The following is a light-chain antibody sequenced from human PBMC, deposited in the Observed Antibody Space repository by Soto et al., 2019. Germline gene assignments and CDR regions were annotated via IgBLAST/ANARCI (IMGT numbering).Light chain of an antibody. J-gene: IGLJ3*02. CDR3: QSYDSSLSVWV. V-gene: IGLV1-40*01. CDR2: GNS. CDR1: SSNIGAG. Sequence: QSVLTQPPSVSGAPGQRVTISCTGSSSNIGAGFHWYQQLPGTAPKLLIYGNSNRPSGVPDRFSGSKSGTSASLAITGLQAENEADYYCQSYDSSLSVWVFGGGTKRTVL.